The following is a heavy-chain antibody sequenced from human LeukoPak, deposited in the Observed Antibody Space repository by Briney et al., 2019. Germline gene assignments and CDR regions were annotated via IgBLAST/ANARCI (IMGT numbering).Heavy chain of an antibody. V-gene: IGHV3-30*18. CDR2: ISYDGSKT. D-gene: IGHD2-15*01. CDR1: GFTFSNYG. Sequence: GGSLRLSCAASGFTFSNYGIHWVREAPGKGLEWVAVISYDGSKTYYADSVKGRFTISRDNSKDTVYMHMNGLRPEDTAVYHCAKELQAYCTGGRCYSFDYWGQGVWVTVSS. J-gene: IGHJ4*02. CDR3: AKELQAYCTGGRCYSFDY.